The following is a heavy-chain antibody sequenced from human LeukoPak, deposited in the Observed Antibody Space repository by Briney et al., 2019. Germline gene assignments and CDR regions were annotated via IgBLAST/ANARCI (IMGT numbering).Heavy chain of an antibody. CDR2: INQSGST. CDR1: GGSLSGFY. Sequence: SETLSLTCAVYGGSLSGFYWSWIRQSPGKGLEWIGEINQSGSTNYNPSLKSRVTISVDTSKNQFSLKLSSVTAADTAVYYCARARYGSGSYYNLGPFDYWGQGTLVTVSS. V-gene: IGHV4-34*01. D-gene: IGHD3-10*01. J-gene: IGHJ4*02. CDR3: ARARYGSGSYYNLGPFDY.